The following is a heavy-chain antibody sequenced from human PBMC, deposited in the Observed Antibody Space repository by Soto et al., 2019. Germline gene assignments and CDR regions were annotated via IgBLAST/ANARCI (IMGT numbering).Heavy chain of an antibody. CDR1: SGSFSGYY. J-gene: IGHJ4*02. CDR2: IKDDGST. Sequence: QVQLQQWGAGLLKPSETLTLTCAVYSGSFSGYYWSWIRQSPGKGLEWIGEIKDDGSTTYNPTLKGRTTIVIETSNTQFSLKMPSVPAADTAVYYCARDRATSPAAFDLWGQGTLVSVSS. V-gene: IGHV4-34*01. CDR3: ARDRATSPAAFDL. D-gene: IGHD2-15*01.